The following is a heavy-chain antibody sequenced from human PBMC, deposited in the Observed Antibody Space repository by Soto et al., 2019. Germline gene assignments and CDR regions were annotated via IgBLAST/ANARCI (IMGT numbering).Heavy chain of an antibody. CDR1: GYTFTSYG. CDR2: ISAYNGNT. J-gene: IGHJ4*02. D-gene: IGHD2-15*01. Sequence: ASVKVSRKASGYTFTSYGISWVRQAPGQGLEWMGWISAYNGNTNYAQKLQGRVTMTTDTSTSTAYMELRSLRSDDTAVYYCARTDSAWTSRGYCSGGSCYFDYWGQG. CDR3: ARTDSAWTSRGYCSGGSCYFDY. V-gene: IGHV1-18*01.